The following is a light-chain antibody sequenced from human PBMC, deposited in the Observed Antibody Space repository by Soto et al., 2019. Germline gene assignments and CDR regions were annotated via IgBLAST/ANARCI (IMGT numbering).Light chain of an antibody. CDR1: QSVTSSY. J-gene: IGKJ4*01. Sequence: GLSKSLGTVSLTPGERATLSCSASQSVTSSYLAWWQQKPGQAPRLLIYGASTRATGIPARFSGSGSGTEFTLTISSLQSEDFAVYYCQQYTSWPPLPFGGGTML. CDR2: GAS. V-gene: IGKV3-15*01. CDR3: QQYTSWPPLP.